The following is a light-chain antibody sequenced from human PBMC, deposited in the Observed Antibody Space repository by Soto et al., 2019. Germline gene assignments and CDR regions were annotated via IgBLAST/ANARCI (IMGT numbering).Light chain of an antibody. CDR3: QQYNNWPLYT. J-gene: IGKJ2*01. CDR1: QSVSSN. CDR2: GAS. V-gene: IGKV3-15*01. Sequence: EIVMTQSPATLSVSPGERATLSCRASQSVSSNLAWYQQKPGQAPRLLIYGASTRATGIPARLSGSGSGTEFTLTISSLQSEDFAVYSCQQYNNWPLYTFGQGTKREIK.